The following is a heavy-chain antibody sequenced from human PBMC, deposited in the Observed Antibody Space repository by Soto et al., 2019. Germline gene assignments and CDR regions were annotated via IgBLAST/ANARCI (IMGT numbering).Heavy chain of an antibody. CDR2: IIPIVGIV. D-gene: IGHD2-8*02. CDR3: ATISGGGYGGDY. J-gene: IGHJ4*02. CDR1: GGTFSTYT. V-gene: IGHV1-69*02. Sequence: QVQLVQSGAEVKKPGSSVKVSCKASGGTFSTYTVTWVRQAPGQGLEWMGRIIPIVGIVNYAQKFQGRVTITADKSTSIADMELSSLRSEDTAVYYCATISGGGYGGDYWGQGTLVTVSS.